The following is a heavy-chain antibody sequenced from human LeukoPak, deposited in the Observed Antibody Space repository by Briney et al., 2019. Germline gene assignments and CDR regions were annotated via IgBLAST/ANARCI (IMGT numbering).Heavy chain of an antibody. CDR3: AREASGSYGY. CDR2: ISSSGSTI. CDR1: GLTFSSYE. Sequence: GGSLRLSCAASGLTFSSYEMNWVRQAPGKGLDWVSYISSSGSTIYYADSVKGRFTISRDNIKNSLYLQMHSLRVEDTAVYYCAREASGSYGYWGQGTLVTVSS. J-gene: IGHJ4*02. D-gene: IGHD1-26*01. V-gene: IGHV3-48*03.